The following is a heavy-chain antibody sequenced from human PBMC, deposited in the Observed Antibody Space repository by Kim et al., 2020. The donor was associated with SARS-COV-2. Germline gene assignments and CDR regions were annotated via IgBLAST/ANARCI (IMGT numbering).Heavy chain of an antibody. Sequence: GGSLRLSCAASGFTFDDYAMNWVRQAPGKGLEWVSGISWNSGSIGYADSVKGRFTISRDSAKNSLYLQMNSLRAEDTALYYCAKDRPKKSAAGTMGSFQHCGQGTLVTVSS. J-gene: IGHJ1*01. V-gene: IGHV3-9*01. CDR3: AKDRPKKSAAGTMGSFQH. D-gene: IGHD6-13*01. CDR2: ISWNSGSI. CDR1: GFTFDDYA.